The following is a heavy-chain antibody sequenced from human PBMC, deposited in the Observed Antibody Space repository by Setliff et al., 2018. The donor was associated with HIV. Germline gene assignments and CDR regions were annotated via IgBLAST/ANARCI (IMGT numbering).Heavy chain of an antibody. CDR1: GDSVSNYH. V-gene: IGHV4-4*07. J-gene: IGHJ4*02. D-gene: IGHD3-10*01. Sequence: SETLSLTCSVSGDSVSNYHWSWIRQPAGKGLEYIGRIYANGYANYNPSLKSRVTMSVDTSKNQFSLNLTSVTAADTATYYCARILISYGSGTHKYFDYWGQGTVVTVSS. CDR3: ARILISYGSGTHKYFDY. CDR2: IYANGYA.